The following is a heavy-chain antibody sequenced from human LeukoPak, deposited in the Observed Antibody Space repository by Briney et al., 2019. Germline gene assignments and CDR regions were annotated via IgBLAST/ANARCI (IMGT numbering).Heavy chain of an antibody. CDR3: ARGRSPQD. CDR1: SGSFSGYY. Sequence: SETLSLTCAIYSGSFSGYYWNWIRQPPGKGLEWIGEINHSGSTNYNPSLKSRVTISLDTSKNQFSLKLTSVTAADTAVYYCARGRSPQDWGQGTLVTVSS. CDR2: INHSGST. J-gene: IGHJ4*02. V-gene: IGHV4-34*01.